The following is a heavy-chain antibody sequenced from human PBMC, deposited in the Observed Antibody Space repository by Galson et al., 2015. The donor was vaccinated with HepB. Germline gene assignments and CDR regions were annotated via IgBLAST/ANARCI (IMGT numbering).Heavy chain of an antibody. CDR1: GGSISSSSYY. Sequence: LSLTCTVSGGSISSSSYYWGWIRQPPGKGLEWIGSIYYSGSTYYNPSLKSRVTISVDTSKNQFSLKLSSVTAADTAVYYCARESTFGGVRRGPGPFDIWGQGTMVTVSS. CDR3: ARESTFGGVRRGPGPFDI. D-gene: IGHD3-16*01. CDR2: IYYSGST. J-gene: IGHJ3*02. V-gene: IGHV4-39*02.